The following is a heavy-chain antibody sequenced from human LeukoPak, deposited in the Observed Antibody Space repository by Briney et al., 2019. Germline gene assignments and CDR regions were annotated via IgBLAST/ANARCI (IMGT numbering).Heavy chain of an antibody. CDR3: AKMGYFGSGSYYPGEFYFDY. J-gene: IGHJ4*02. V-gene: IGHV3-9*01. Sequence: SGGSLRLSCAASGFTFSSYWMHWVRQAPGKGLEWVPSISWNSDTIYYADSVKGRFTISRDNAKNSLYLHMNSLRAEDTAFYYCAKMGYFGSGSYYPGEFYFDYWGQGTLVTVSS. CDR2: ISWNSDTI. CDR1: GFTFSSYW. D-gene: IGHD3-10*01.